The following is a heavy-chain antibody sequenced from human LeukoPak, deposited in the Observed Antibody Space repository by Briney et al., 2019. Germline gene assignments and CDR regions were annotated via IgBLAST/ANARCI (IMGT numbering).Heavy chain of an antibody. Sequence: ASVKVSCKASGYTFTGYYMHWVRQAPGQGLEWMGWINPNSGGTNYAQKLQGRVTMTRDTSISTAYMELSRLRSDDTAAYYCARAYDSSGYLFFDYWGQGTLVTVSS. D-gene: IGHD3-22*01. J-gene: IGHJ4*02. V-gene: IGHV1-2*02. CDR1: GYTFTGYY. CDR2: INPNSGGT. CDR3: ARAYDSSGYLFFDY.